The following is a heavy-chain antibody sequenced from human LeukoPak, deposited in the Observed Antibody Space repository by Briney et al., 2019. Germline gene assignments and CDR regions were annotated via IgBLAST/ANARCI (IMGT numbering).Heavy chain of an antibody. J-gene: IGHJ4*02. Sequence: GASVKVSCKASGGTFSSYAISWVRQAPGQGLEWMGRIIPILCIANYAQKFQGRVTIAADKSTSTAYMELSSLRPEDTAVYYCARDPEIAEAGSSGYWGQGTLVTVSS. CDR3: ARDPEIAEAGSSGY. CDR2: IIPILCIA. D-gene: IGHD6-19*01. CDR1: GGTFSSYA. V-gene: IGHV1-69*04.